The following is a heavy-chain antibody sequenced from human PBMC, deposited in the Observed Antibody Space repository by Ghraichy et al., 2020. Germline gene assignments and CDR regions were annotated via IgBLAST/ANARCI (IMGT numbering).Heavy chain of an antibody. J-gene: IGHJ4*02. CDR2: IIPSVGRP. CDR3: ARDWGSGWYYFDY. D-gene: IGHD6-19*01. V-gene: IGHV1-69*08. Sequence: SVKVSCKASGGTFSSFSFSWVRQAPGHGPEWMGRIIPSVGRPNYAQKFQGRLRITADISTNTAYMELSSLRSEDTAVYYCARDWGSGWYYFDYWGQGTLVTVSS. CDR1: GGTFSSFS.